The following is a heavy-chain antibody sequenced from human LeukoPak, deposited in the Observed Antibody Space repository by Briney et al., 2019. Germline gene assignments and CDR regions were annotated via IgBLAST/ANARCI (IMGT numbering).Heavy chain of an antibody. CDR2: IYSGGST. CDR3: ARVVYYYHYMDV. CDR1: GFTVSSNY. J-gene: IGHJ6*03. V-gene: IGHV3-66*02. Sequence: PGGSLRLSCAASGFTVSSNYMSWVRQAPGKGLEWVSVIYSGGSTYYADSVKGRFTISRDNSKNTLYLQMNSLRAEDTAVYYCARVVYYYHYMDVWGKGTTVTVSS.